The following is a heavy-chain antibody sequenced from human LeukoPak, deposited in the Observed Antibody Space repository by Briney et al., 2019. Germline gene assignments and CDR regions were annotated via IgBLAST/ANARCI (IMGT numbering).Heavy chain of an antibody. CDR2: INHSGST. J-gene: IGHJ4*02. V-gene: IGHV4-34*01. Sequence: PSETLSLTCTVSGGSISSYYWSWLRQPPGKGLEWIGEINHSGSTNYNPSLKSRVTISVDTSKNQFSLKLSSVTAADTAVYYCARIAPPRRIATRPETDYWGQGTLVTVS. CDR1: GGSISSYY. CDR3: ARIAPPRRIATRPETDY. D-gene: IGHD6-6*01.